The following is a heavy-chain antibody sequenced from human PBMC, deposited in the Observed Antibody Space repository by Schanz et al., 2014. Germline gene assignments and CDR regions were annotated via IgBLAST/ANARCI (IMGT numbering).Heavy chain of an antibody. CDR2: IIPILAIT. V-gene: IGHV1-69*04. J-gene: IGHJ6*02. D-gene: IGHD3-9*01. Sequence: QVQLVQSGAEVKKPGSSVKVSCKASEGIFYSYAISWVRQAPGQGLEWMGRIIPILAITNYAQKFQGRVTMTADKSTSTVYMEVSGLRSEDTAVYYCAKVDRTRYYAMDVWGQGTTVTVSS. CDR1: EGIFYSYA. CDR3: AKVDRTRYYAMDV.